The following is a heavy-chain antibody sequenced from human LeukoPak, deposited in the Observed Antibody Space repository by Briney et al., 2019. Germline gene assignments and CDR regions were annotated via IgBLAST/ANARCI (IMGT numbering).Heavy chain of an antibody. D-gene: IGHD5-12*01. Sequence: PSETLSLTCTVSGGSISSSSYYWGWIRQPPGKGLEWIGNIYYTGSTNYNPSLKSRVTISVDTSKNQFSLKLSSVTAADTAVYYCAKGGYSGYDWFDYWGQGTLVTVSS. J-gene: IGHJ4*02. CDR1: GGSISSSSYY. CDR2: IYYTGST. V-gene: IGHV4-39*07. CDR3: AKGGYSGYDWFDY.